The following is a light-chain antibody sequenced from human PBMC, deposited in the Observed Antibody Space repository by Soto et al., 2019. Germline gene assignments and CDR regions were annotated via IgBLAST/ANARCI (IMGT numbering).Light chain of an antibody. CDR3: KQRSNWPARIT. J-gene: IGKJ5*01. CDR1: QSVSSY. V-gene: IGKV3-11*01. Sequence: EIVLTQSPATLSLSPGERATLSCRVSQSVSSYLAWYQQKPGQAPRLLIYDASNRATGIPARFSGSGSGTDFTLTISRLEPEDFAVYYCKQRSNWPARITFGQGTRLEIK. CDR2: DAS.